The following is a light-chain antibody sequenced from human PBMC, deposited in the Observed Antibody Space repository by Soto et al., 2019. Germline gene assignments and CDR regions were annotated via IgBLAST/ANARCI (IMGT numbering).Light chain of an antibody. CDR3: QQLSTFPYT. J-gene: IGKJ2*01. CDR1: QSVSSY. CDR2: AVS. V-gene: IGKV1-9*01. Sequence: DIQLNKSPSFLPASVGDRVTITCRASQSVSSYLAWYQQQPGKAPKLLIYAVSTLQKGVPPRFSGSASGTEFTLTISSLQPEDFATYYCQQLSTFPYTFGHGT.